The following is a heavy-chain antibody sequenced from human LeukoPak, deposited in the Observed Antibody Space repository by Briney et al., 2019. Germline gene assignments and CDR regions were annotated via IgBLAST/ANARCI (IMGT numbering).Heavy chain of an antibody. CDR1: GFTFSSYA. CDR3: AKGAYCSSTSCYNPFDY. J-gene: IGHJ4*02. V-gene: IGHV3-23*01. CDR2: ISGSGGST. D-gene: IGHD2-2*02. Sequence: EGSLRLSCAASGFTFSSYAMSWVRQAPGKGLEWVSAISGSGGSTYYADSVKGRFTISRDNSKNTLYLQMNSLRAEDTAVYYCAKGAYCSSTSCYNPFDYWGQGTLVTVSS.